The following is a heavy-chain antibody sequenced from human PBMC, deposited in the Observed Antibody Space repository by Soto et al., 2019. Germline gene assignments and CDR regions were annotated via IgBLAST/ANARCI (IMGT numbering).Heavy chain of an antibody. CDR3: ARDRIFEGIQNYYGMDV. D-gene: IGHD3-3*02. J-gene: IGHJ6*02. CDR2: ISYDGSNK. CDR1: GFTFSSYA. Sequence: GGSLRLSCAASGFTFSSYAMHWVRQAPGKGLEWVAVISYDGSNKYYADSVKGRFTISRDNSKNTLYLQMNSLRAEDTAVYYCARDRIFEGIQNYYGMDVWGQGTTVTVSS. V-gene: IGHV3-30-3*01.